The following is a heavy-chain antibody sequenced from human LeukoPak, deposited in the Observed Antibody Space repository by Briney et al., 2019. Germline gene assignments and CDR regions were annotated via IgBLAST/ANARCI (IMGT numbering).Heavy chain of an antibody. CDR3: ARGLDTAMVADY. J-gene: IGHJ4*02. V-gene: IGHV3-21*01. CDR2: ISSSGSYI. Sequence: GGSLRLSCAASGFTFSSYTMNWVRQAPGKGLEWVSSISSSGSYIYYADSVKGRFTISRDNAMNSLYLQMNSLRAEDTAVYYCARGLDTAMVADYWGQGTLVTVSS. D-gene: IGHD5-18*01. CDR1: GFTFSSYT.